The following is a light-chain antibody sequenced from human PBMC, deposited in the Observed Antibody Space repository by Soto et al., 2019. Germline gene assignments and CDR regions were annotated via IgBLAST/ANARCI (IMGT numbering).Light chain of an antibody. J-gene: IGLJ1*01. CDR3: CSSTGISTLL. CDR2: EVS. Sequence: QSVRTQPASVSGSPGQSITISCTGTTSDIGTYSYVSWYQQHAGKAPKLIIYEVSHRPSGVSNRFSGSKSGSTASLTISGLQAEDEAHYYCCSSTGISTLLFANGTKVTVL. CDR1: TSDIGTYSY. V-gene: IGLV2-14*01.